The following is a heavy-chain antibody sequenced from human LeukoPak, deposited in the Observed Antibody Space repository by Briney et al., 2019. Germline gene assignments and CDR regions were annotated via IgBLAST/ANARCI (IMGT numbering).Heavy chain of an antibody. CDR2: ISSSSYI. V-gene: IGHV3-21*01. CDR1: GFTFSSYS. J-gene: IGHJ3*02. D-gene: IGHD3-22*01. CDR3: ARDPWYYYDSSGYYPDAFDI. Sequence: KTGGSLRLSCAASGFTFSSYSMNWVRQAPGKGLEWVSSISSSSYIYYADSVKGRFTISRDNAKNSLYLQMNSLRAEDTAVYYCARDPWYYYDSSGYYPDAFDIWGQGTMVTVSS.